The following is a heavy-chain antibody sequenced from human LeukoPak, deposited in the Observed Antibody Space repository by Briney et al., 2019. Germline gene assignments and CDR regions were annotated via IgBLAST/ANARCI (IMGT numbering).Heavy chain of an antibody. CDR1: GYTFTSYG. J-gene: IGHJ4*02. CDR2: ISTYNGNT. Sequence: ASVKVSCKASGYTFTSYGINWVRQAPGQGLEWMGWISTYNGNTNYAQKLQGRVTMTTDTSTSTAYMELRSLRSDDTAVYYCAKSIAVAGFAGGRTSDYWGQGILVTVSS. D-gene: IGHD6-19*01. CDR3: AKSIAVAGFAGGRTSDY. V-gene: IGHV1-18*01.